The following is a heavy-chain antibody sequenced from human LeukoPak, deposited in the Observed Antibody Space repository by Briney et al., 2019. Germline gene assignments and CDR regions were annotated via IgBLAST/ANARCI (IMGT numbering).Heavy chain of an antibody. Sequence: SETLSLTCAVYGGSFSGYYWSWIRQPPGKGLEWIGEINHSGSTNYNPSLKSRVTISVDTSKNQFSLKLSSVTAADTAVYYCARGLSVPYYGGGDVWGKGTTVTVSS. CDR2: INHSGST. D-gene: IGHD3-3*01. V-gene: IGHV4-34*01. CDR1: GGSFSGYY. J-gene: IGHJ6*04. CDR3: ARGLSVPYYGGGDV.